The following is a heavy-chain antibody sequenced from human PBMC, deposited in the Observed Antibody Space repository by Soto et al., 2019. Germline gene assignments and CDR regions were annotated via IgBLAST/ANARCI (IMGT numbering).Heavy chain of an antibody. D-gene: IGHD5-18*01. Sequence: QVQLVQSGAEVKKPGASVKVSCKASGYTFTGYYMHWVRQAPGQGLEWMGWINPNIGGTNYAQKFQGRVTMPRDTSISTAYMELSRLRSDDTAVYYCARTPRRIQLWLHWFDPWGQGTLVTVSS. CDR3: ARTPRRIQLWLHWFDP. V-gene: IGHV1-2*02. CDR2: INPNIGGT. CDR1: GYTFTGYY. J-gene: IGHJ5*02.